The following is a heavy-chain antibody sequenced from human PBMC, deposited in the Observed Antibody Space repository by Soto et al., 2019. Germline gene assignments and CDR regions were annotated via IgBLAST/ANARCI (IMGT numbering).Heavy chain of an antibody. CDR3: ARDYGDFAMDV. CDR1: GGSISSGGYY. V-gene: IGHV4-31*03. J-gene: IGHJ6*02. D-gene: IGHD4-17*01. CDR2: IYYSGNT. Sequence: PSETLSLTCTVSGGSISSGGYYWSWTRQHPGKGLEWIGYIYYSGNTYYNPSLKSRVTISVDTSKNQFSLKLSSVTAAETAVYYCARDYGDFAMDVWGQGTTVTVSS.